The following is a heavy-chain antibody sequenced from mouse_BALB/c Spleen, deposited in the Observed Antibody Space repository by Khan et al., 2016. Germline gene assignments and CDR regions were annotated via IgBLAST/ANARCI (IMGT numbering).Heavy chain of an antibody. J-gene: IGHJ2*01. CDR2: INTYTGEP. V-gene: IGHV9-3-1*01. Sequence: QIQLVQSGPELMKPGETVKISCKASGYTFTNYGMNWVKQAPGKGLKWMGWINTYTGEPTYADDFKGRFAFSLETSASTAYLQINNLKNEDTATYFCARFITTATGDYWGQRTTLTASS. CDR1: GYTFTNYG. D-gene: IGHD1-2*01. CDR3: ARFITTATGDY.